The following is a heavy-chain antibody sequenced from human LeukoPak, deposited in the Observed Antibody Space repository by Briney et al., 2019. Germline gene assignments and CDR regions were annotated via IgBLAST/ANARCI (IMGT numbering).Heavy chain of an antibody. CDR2: ITWNGGTI. Sequence: GGSLRLSCAASGFSFDDFAMHWVRQAPGKGLEWVSGITWNGGTIDYADSVKGRFTISRDNAKNSLYLQMNSLRAEDTALYYCATRYASGPIADYWGQGTLVTVSS. CDR1: GFSFDDFA. J-gene: IGHJ4*02. D-gene: IGHD3-10*01. CDR3: ATRYASGPIADY. V-gene: IGHV3-9*01.